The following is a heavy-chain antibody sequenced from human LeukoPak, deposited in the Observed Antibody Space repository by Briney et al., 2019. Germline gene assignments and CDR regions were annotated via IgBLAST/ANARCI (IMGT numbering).Heavy chain of an antibody. V-gene: IGHV4-39*07. D-gene: IGHD2-8*01. Sequence: PSQTLSLTCTVSGGSISSGSYYWSWIRQPPGKGLEWIGSFYHSGNSYYNPSLKSRVTISVDTSKNQFSLKLSSVTAADTAVYYCARAVLMVYAIKRAFDYWGQGTLVTVSS. J-gene: IGHJ4*02. CDR1: GGSISSGSYY. CDR3: ARAVLMVYAIKRAFDY. CDR2: FYHSGNS.